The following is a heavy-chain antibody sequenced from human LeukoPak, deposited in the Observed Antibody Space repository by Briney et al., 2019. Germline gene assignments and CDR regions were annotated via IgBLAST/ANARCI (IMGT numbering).Heavy chain of an antibody. CDR2: ISGSGGST. CDR3: AKGLRSFYYDSSGYDTYYFDY. Sequence: GGSLRLSCAASGFTFSSYAMSWVRQAPGKGLEWVSGISGSGGSTYYADSVKGRLTISRDNSKNTLYLQMNSLRAEDTAVYYCAKGLRSFYYDSSGYDTYYFDYWGQGTLVTVSS. J-gene: IGHJ4*02. V-gene: IGHV3-23*01. CDR1: GFTFSSYA. D-gene: IGHD3-22*01.